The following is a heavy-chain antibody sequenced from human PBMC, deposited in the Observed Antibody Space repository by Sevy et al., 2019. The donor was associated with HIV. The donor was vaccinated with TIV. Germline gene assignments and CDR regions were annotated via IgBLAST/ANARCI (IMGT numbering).Heavy chain of an antibody. CDR1: GGSISSYY. D-gene: IGHD4-17*01. V-gene: IGHV4-59*01. CDR3: ARCRSGDFGFVDY. CDR2: IYYSGST. J-gene: IGHJ4*02. Sequence: SETLSLTCTVSGGSISSYYWSWTRQPPGKGLEWIGYIYYSGSTNYNPSLKSRVTISVDTSKNQFSLKLSSVTAADTAVYYCARCRSGDFGFVDYWGQGTLVTVSS.